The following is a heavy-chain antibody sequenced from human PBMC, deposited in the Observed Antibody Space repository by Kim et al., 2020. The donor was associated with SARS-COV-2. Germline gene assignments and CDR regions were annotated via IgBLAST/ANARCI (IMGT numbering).Heavy chain of an antibody. J-gene: IGHJ4*02. D-gene: IGHD3-10*01. V-gene: IGHV4-61*07. Sequence: PSLKSRVTISVDTSKNQFSLKLSSVTAADTAVYYCAGLWFGEWGGYYFDYWGQGTLVTVSS. CDR3: AGLWFGEWGGYYFDY.